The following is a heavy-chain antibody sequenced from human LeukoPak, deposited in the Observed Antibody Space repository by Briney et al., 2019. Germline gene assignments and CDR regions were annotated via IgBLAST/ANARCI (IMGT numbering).Heavy chain of an antibody. J-gene: IGHJ3*02. D-gene: IGHD2-21*02. CDR3: ARHIVVVTADAFDI. CDR1: GGSISSSSYY. V-gene: IGHV4-39*07. CDR2: IYYSGST. Sequence: SETLSLTCTVSGGSISSSSYYWGWIRQPPGKGLEWIGSIYYSGSTYYNPSLKSRVTISVDTSKNQFSLKLSSVTAADTAVYYCARHIVVVTADAFDIWGQGTMVTVSS.